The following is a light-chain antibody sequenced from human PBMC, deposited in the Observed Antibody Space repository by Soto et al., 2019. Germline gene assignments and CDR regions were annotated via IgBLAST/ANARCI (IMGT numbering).Light chain of an antibody. Sequence: EIVLTQSPGTLSLSPGERATLSCRASQSVSSSYLAWYQQKPGQAPRLLIYGASSRATGIPDRFSGSGSGTDFTLTISRLEPEDCAVYYCQQYGSSPPTFGQGTKGEIK. V-gene: IGKV3-20*01. CDR3: QQYGSSPPT. J-gene: IGKJ1*01. CDR1: QSVSSSY. CDR2: GAS.